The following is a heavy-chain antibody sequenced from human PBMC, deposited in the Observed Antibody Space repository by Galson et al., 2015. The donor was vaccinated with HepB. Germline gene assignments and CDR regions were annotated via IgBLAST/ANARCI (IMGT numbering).Heavy chain of an antibody. D-gene: IGHD6-13*01. Sequence: QSGAEVKKPGESLKISCKGSGYSFTSYWIGWVRQMPGKGLEWMGIIYPGGSDTRYSPSFQGQVTISADKSISTAYLQWSSLKASDTAMYYCARHRIAAAGTLVAFDIWGQGTMVTVSS. CDR2: IYPGGSDT. V-gene: IGHV5-51*01. CDR1: GYSFTSYW. J-gene: IGHJ3*02. CDR3: ARHRIAAAGTLVAFDI.